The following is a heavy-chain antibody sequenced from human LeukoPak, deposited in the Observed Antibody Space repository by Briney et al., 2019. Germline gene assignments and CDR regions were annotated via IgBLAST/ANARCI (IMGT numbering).Heavy chain of an antibody. Sequence: PSETLSLTCTVSGGSISSYYWSWVRQAPGKGLEWVSYISSSSTIYYADSVKGRFTISRDNAKNSLYLQMNSLRAEDTAVYYCARRKLLWFGELPSDYYYMDVWGKGTTVTVSS. V-gene: IGHV3-69-1*01. D-gene: IGHD3-10*01. CDR2: ISSSSTI. CDR3: ARRKLLWFGELPSDYYYMDV. J-gene: IGHJ6*03. CDR1: GGSISSYY.